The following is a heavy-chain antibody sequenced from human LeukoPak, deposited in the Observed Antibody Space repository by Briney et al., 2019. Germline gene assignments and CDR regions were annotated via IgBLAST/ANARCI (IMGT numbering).Heavy chain of an antibody. CDR3: ARVAVAATEPWFDP. Sequence: PSETLSLTCTVSGGSISSYYWSWIRQPPGKGLEWIGYIYYSGSTNYNPSLKSRVTISVDTSKNQFSLKLSSVTAADTAVYYCARVAVAATEPWFDPWGQGTLVTVSS. CDR1: GGSISSYY. J-gene: IGHJ5*02. V-gene: IGHV4-59*01. CDR2: IYYSGST. D-gene: IGHD6-19*01.